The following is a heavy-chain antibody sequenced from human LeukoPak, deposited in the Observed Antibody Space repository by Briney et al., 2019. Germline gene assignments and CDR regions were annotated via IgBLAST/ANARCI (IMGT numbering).Heavy chain of an antibody. J-gene: IGHJ4*02. D-gene: IGHD1-26*01. CDR3: ATDREGAYYFDY. CDR1: GYTLTELS. CDR2: FDPEDGET. Sequence: ASVKVSCKVSGYTLTELSMHWVRQAPGKGLEWMGGFDPEDGETIYAQKFQGRVTMTEDTSTDTAYMELSSLRSEDTAVYYCATDREGAYYFDYWGQGTLVTVSP. V-gene: IGHV1-24*01.